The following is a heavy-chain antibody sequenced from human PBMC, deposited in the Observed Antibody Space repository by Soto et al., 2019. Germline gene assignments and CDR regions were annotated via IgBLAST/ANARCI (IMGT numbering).Heavy chain of an antibody. CDR2: IKMDASEK. D-gene: IGHD3-10*01. Sequence: EVQLVESGGGLVQPGGSLRLSCAASGFTFGSYWMSWVRQAPGKGLEWLATIKMDASEKKYVDSVKGRFTMSRDNAKNSLSLQIDSLRAEDTAVYYCARVSGYGSGASVNHDLDYWGHGTLVTVSS. CDR1: GFTFGSYW. CDR3: ARVSGYGSGASVNHDLDY. V-gene: IGHV3-7*01. J-gene: IGHJ4*01.